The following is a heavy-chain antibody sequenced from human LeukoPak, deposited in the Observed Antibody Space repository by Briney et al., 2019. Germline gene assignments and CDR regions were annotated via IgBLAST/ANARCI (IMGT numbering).Heavy chain of an antibody. CDR2: IYHSGST. CDR1: GGSISSGGYY. D-gene: IGHD3-16*01. Sequence: SETLSLTCTVSGGSISSGGYYWSWIRQPPGKGLEWIGYIYHSGSTYYNPSLKSRVTISVDRSKNQFSLNLSSVTAADTAVYYCARGGGAPYYGMDVWGRGTTVTVSS. V-gene: IGHV4-30-2*01. CDR3: ARGGGAPYYGMDV. J-gene: IGHJ6*02.